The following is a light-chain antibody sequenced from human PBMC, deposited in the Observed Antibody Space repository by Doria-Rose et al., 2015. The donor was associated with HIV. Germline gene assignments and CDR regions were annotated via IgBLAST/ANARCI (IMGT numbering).Light chain of an antibody. J-gene: IGKJ1*01. CDR2: KAS. CDR3: QHFDKYFSWT. CDR1: QSISHW. Sequence: DIQLTQSPSTLAASAGDRVTITCRASQSISHWLAWYQQKPGQAPKLLIYKASTLQSGVPSRFRGSGSGTEFTLTINSLQPDDFATYYCQHFDKYFSWTFGHGTKVDIK. V-gene: IGKV1-5*03.